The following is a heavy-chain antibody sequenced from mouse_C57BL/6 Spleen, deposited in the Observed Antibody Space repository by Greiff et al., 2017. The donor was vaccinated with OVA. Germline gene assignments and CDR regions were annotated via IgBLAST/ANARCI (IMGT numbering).Heavy chain of an antibody. V-gene: IGHV1-26*01. J-gene: IGHJ4*01. D-gene: IGHD2-4*01. CDR1: GYTFTDYY. CDR3: ARPPLYDYDPYAMDY. CDR2: INPNNGGT. Sequence: EVQLQQSGPELVKPGASVKISCKASGYTFTDYYMNWVKQSHGKSLEWIGDINPNNGGTSYNQKFKGKATLTVDKSSSTAYMELRSLTSEDSAVYYCARPPLYDYDPYAMDYWGQGTSVTVSS.